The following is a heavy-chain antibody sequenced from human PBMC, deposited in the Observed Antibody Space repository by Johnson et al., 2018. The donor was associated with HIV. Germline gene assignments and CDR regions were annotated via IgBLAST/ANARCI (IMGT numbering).Heavy chain of an antibody. CDR1: GFTFDDYA. CDR3: AKIGQWRERLDAFDV. CDR2: ISYDGSNK. Sequence: PGRSLKLSCAASGFTFDDYAMHWVRQTPGKGLEWVAVISYDGSNKYYADSVKGRFTISRDNSKNTLYLQMSSRRPEDTAVYYCAKIGQWRERLDAFDVWGQGTMVTVSS. V-gene: IGHV3-30*18. J-gene: IGHJ3*01. D-gene: IGHD6-19*01.